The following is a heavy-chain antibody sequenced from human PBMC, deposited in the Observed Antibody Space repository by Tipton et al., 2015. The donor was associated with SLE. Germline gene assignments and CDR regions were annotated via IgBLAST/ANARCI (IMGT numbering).Heavy chain of an antibody. V-gene: IGHV1-18*01. CDR1: GYTFTRNA. J-gene: IGHJ4*02. D-gene: IGHD2-8*02. CDR2: INAKNGDT. Sequence: QSGAEVKKPGASVKVSCKASGYTFTRNAMSWVRQAPGQGLEWMGWINAKNGDTKYAQTFQDRVTLTADTSTSTIYMALRSPRPDDTAIYYCARECSGTGCLDYWGREHWSPSPQ. CDR3: ARECSGTGCLDY.